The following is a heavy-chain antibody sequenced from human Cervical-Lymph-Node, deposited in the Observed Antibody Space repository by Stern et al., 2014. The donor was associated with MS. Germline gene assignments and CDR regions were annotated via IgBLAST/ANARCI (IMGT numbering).Heavy chain of an antibody. D-gene: IGHD1-26*01. CDR3: AKGSSGGRPYYFDY. CDR1: GFSFSSYV. J-gene: IGHJ4*02. Sequence: EMQLVESGGGLVQPGGSLRLSCVASGFSFSSYVMSWVRQAPGKGLDWISVISGSDGNTWHADSVKGRFTISRDNSKNTLYLQMNSLRTEDTAVYYCAKGSSGGRPYYFDYWGQGTLVTVSS. V-gene: IGHV3-23*04. CDR2: ISGSDGNT.